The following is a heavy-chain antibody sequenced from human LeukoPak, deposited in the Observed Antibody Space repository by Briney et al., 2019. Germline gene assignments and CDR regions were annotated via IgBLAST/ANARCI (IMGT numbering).Heavy chain of an antibody. J-gene: IGHJ5*02. Sequence: ASVKVSRKASGYTFTGYYMHWVRQAPGQGLEWMGWINPNSGGTNYAQKFQGRVTMTRDTSISTAYMELSRLRSDDTAVYYCARGGDFWSTDSWFDPWGQGTLVTVSS. V-gene: IGHV1-2*02. CDR2: INPNSGGT. CDR3: ARGGDFWSTDSWFDP. D-gene: IGHD3-3*01. CDR1: GYTFTGYY.